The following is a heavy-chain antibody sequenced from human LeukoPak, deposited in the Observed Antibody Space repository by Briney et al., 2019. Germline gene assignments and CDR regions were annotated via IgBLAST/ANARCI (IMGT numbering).Heavy chain of an antibody. D-gene: IGHD3-22*01. V-gene: IGHV1-46*01. CDR1: GYTFTSYY. CDR2: INPSGGST. CDR3: ARVQSPYGSSGYLVN. Sequence: ASVKVSCKASGYTFTSYYMQWVRQAPGQGLEWMGIINPSGGSTSYAQKFQGRVAITRDTSTSTVYMELSSLRSEDTAVYYCARVQSPYGSSGYLVNWGQGTLVTVSS. J-gene: IGHJ4*02.